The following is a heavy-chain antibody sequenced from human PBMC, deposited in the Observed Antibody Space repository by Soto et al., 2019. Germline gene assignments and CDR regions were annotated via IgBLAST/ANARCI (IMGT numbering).Heavy chain of an antibody. CDR2: IIPILGIA. D-gene: IGHD5-12*01. CDR1: GGTCSSYT. CDR3: ARDPSAYDLPAY. J-gene: IGHJ4*02. Sequence: QVQLVQSGAEVKKPGSSVKVSCTASGGTCSSYTISCVRQAPGQGLEWMGRIIPILGIANYAQKFQGRVTITADKSTSTAYMELSSLRSDDTAVYYCARDPSAYDLPAYWGQGTLVTVSS. V-gene: IGHV1-69*08.